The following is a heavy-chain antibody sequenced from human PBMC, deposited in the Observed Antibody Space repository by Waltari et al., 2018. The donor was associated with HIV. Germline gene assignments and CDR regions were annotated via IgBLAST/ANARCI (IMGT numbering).Heavy chain of an antibody. CDR2: ISYDGSNK. Sequence: QVQLVESGGGVVQPGRCLRLSCAASGCTFSSLCMHRLRQAPGKGLEWVAVISYDGSNKYYADSVKGRFTISRDNSKNTLYLQMNSLRAEDTAVYYCAKDPYYYDSSGYADYFDYWGQGTLVTVSS. CDR3: AKDPYYYDSSGYADYFDY. D-gene: IGHD3-22*01. J-gene: IGHJ4*02. V-gene: IGHV3-30*18. CDR1: GCTFSSLC.